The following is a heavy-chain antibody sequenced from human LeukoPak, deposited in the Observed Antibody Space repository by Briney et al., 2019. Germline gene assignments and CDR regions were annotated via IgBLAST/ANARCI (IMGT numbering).Heavy chain of an antibody. D-gene: IGHD3-10*01. Sequence: AGGSLRLSCEGSGVSFSSYWMSWVRQLPGKGPEWGANIREDESERYFADSVNDRCTISRDNANQSVYLHMSSLRAEDKALYYCARLSAYYYGSYFYYYMDVWGKGTTVTVSS. CDR2: IREDESER. J-gene: IGHJ6*03. CDR1: GVSFSSYW. V-gene: IGHV3-7*01. CDR3: ARLSAYYYGSYFYYYMDV.